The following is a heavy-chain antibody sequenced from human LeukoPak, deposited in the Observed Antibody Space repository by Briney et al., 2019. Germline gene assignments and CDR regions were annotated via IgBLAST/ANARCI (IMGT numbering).Heavy chain of an antibody. CDR3: ARGINARGWFDP. V-gene: IGHV4-34*01. CDR1: GGSFSGYY. J-gene: IGHJ5*02. Sequence: SSETLSLTCAVYGGSFSGYYWSWIRQPPGKGLEWIGEINHSGSTNYNPSLKSRVTISVDTSKNQFSLKLSSVTAADTAVYYCARGINARGWFDPWGQGTLVTVSS. CDR2: INHSGST.